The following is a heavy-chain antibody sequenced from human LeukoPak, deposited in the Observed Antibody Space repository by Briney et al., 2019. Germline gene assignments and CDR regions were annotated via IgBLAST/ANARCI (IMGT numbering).Heavy chain of an antibody. CDR2: IYYSGST. Sequence: SETLSLTCAVYGGSFSGYYWSWIRQHPGKGLEWIGYIYYSGSTYYNPSLKSRVTISVDTSKNQFSLKLSSVTAADTAVYYCARDLWDSGYGLDYWGQGTLVTVSS. CDR3: ARDLWDSGYGLDY. V-gene: IGHV4-31*11. J-gene: IGHJ4*02. CDR1: GGSFSGYY. D-gene: IGHD5-12*01.